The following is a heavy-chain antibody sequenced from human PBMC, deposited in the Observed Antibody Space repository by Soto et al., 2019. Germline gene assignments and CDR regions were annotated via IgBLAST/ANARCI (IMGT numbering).Heavy chain of an antibody. D-gene: IGHD5-12*01. CDR1: GFTFSSYW. CDR3: ARGLSGYYGFDY. V-gene: IGHV3-74*01. Sequence: EVQLVESGGGLVQPGGSLRLSCAASGFTFSSYWMHWVRQAPGKGPVWVSRIHSGGSNTNYADSVKGRFTISRDNAKNTLYLQMNSLRAEDTAVYYCARGLSGYYGFDYWGQGTLVTVSS. CDR2: IHSGGSNT. J-gene: IGHJ4*02.